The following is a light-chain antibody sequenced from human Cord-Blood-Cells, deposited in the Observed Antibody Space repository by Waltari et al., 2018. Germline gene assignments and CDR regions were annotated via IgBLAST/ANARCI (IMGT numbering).Light chain of an antibody. V-gene: IGKV1D-13*01. CDR2: DAS. Sequence: AIQLTQSPSSLSASVGDRVTITCRASQGISSALAWYQQKPGKAPKLLIYDASSLESGVPSRFSGSGSATDFTLTISSLQPEDFATYYCQQFNNYPLYTFGQGTKLEIK. J-gene: IGKJ2*01. CDR1: QGISSA. CDR3: QQFNNYPLYT.